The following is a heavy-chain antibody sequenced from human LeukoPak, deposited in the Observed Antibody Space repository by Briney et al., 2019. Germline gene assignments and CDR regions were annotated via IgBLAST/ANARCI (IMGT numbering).Heavy chain of an antibody. V-gene: IGHV3-23*01. CDR3: AKWGDYDVLTGYYVSDY. CDR1: GFTFSNYA. J-gene: IGHJ4*02. CDR2: ITGSGGNT. Sequence: GGSLRLSCAASGFTFSNYAMSWVRQAPGKGLEWVSAITGSGGNTYYADSVKGRFTISRDNSKNTVFLQMNSLRAEDTTVYYCAKWGDYDVLTGYYVSDYWGQGTLVTVSS. D-gene: IGHD3-9*01.